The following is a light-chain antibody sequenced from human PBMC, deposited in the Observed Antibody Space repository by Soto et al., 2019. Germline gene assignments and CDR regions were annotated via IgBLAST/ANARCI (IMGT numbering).Light chain of an antibody. CDR1: QSVLYSSNNKNY. V-gene: IGKV4-1*01. Sequence: DIVMTQSPGSLAVSLGERATINCKSSQSVLYSSNNKNYLAWYQQKPGQPPKLLIYWASTRESGVPDRFSGSGSATDFTLTISSLQAEDEAVYYCQQYYSSPWTFGQGTKVEIK. J-gene: IGKJ1*01. CDR2: WAS. CDR3: QQYYSSPWT.